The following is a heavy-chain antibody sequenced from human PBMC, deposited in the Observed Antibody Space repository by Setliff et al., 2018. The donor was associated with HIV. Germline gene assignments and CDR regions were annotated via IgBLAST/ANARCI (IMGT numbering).Heavy chain of an antibody. V-gene: IGHV4-4*09. Sequence: KTSETLSLTCTVSGGSISSYYWSWIRQPPGKGLEWIGYIYTSGSINYNPSLKSRVTISVDTSKNQFSLKLTSVTAADTAVYYCARQERYCTSADCYRYFNYWGQGTLVTVSS. CDR3: ARQERYCTSADCYRYFNY. D-gene: IGHD2-2*02. J-gene: IGHJ4*02. CDR1: GGSISSYY. CDR2: IYTSGSI.